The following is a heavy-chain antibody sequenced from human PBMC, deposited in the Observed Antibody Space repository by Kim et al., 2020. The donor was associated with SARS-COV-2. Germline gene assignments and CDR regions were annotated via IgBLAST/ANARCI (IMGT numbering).Heavy chain of an antibody. J-gene: IGHJ6*02. CDR2: ISGSGGST. CDR1: GFTFSSYA. V-gene: IGHV3-23*01. CDR3: AKEGDGEKYCSSTSCYLYYYYGMDV. D-gene: IGHD2-2*01. Sequence: GGSLRLSCAASGFTFSSYAMSWVRQAPGKGLEWVSAISGSGGSTYYADSVKGRFTISRDNSKNTLYLQMNSLRAEDTAVYYCAKEGDGEKYCSSTSCYLYYYYGMDVWGQGTTVTVSS.